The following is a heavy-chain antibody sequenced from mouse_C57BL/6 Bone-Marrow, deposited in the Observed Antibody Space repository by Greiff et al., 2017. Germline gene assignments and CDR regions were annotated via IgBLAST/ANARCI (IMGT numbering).Heavy chain of an antibody. CDR1: GYTFTSYG. V-gene: IGHV1-81*01. J-gene: IGHJ3*01. CDR3: AGYGSGFAY. Sequence: QVQLKQSGAELARPGASVKLSCKASGYTFTSYGISWVKQRTGQGLEWIGEIYPRSGNTYYNEKFKGKATLTADKSSSTAYMELRSLTSEDSAVYFCAGYGSGFAYWGQGTLVTVSA. D-gene: IGHD1-1*01. CDR2: IYPRSGNT.